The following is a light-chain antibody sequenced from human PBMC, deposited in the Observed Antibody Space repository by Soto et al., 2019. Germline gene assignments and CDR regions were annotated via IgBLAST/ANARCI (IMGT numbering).Light chain of an antibody. CDR1: QDISKF. CDR2: DAS. Sequence: DIQMTQSPSSVSASIGDRVSFTCQASQDISKFLHWYQHKPGQAPSLLIYDASKSALGVPSRFSGSGSGTQFTFTISGVQPEDNATYYCQQSDNRPFTFGPGTKVDVK. CDR3: QQSDNRPFT. J-gene: IGKJ3*01. V-gene: IGKV1-33*01.